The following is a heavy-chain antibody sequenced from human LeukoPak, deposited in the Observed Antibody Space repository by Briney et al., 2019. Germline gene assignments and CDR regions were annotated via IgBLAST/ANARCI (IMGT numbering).Heavy chain of an antibody. V-gene: IGHV1-2*02. CDR2: INPSSGGT. CDR3: ARSYYDFWSGYQYFDY. CDR1: GYTFTGYY. J-gene: IGHJ4*02. Sequence: GASVKVSCKASGYTFTGYYMHWVRQAPGQGLEWMGWINPSSGGTNYAQKFQGRVTMTRDTSISTAYMELSRLRSDDTAVYYCARSYYDFWSGYQYFDYWGQGTLVTVSS. D-gene: IGHD3-3*01.